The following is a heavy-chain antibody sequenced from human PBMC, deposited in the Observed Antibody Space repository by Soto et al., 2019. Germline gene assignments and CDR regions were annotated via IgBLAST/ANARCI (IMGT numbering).Heavy chain of an antibody. V-gene: IGHV3-7*04. J-gene: IGHJ4*02. D-gene: IGHD3-16*01. CDR1: GFTFSSYW. Sequence: GGSLRLSCAASGFTFSSYWMSWVRQAPGKGLEWLANIKEDGSEKYYVDSVKGRFTISRDNAKNSLYLQVNGLRAEDTAVYYCARGAGIGDYWGQGTLVTVSS. CDR2: IKEDGSEK. CDR3: ARGAGIGDY.